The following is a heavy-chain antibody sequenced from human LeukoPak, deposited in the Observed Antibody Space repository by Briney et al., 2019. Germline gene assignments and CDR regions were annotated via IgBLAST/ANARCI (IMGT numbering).Heavy chain of an antibody. Sequence: RRSLRPSCVASGLTLSSYTMNWVRQVPKKGLGWDSSITTRSNYQYSADSVRGRFTSSRDNAENSLYLEMNSLRAEDTAVYYCARELGYSSSWYGNDAFDMWGQGTMVTVSS. CDR2: ITTRSNYQ. CDR1: GLTLSSYT. CDR3: ARELGYSSSWYGNDAFDM. V-gene: IGHV3-21*01. J-gene: IGHJ3*02. D-gene: IGHD6-13*01.